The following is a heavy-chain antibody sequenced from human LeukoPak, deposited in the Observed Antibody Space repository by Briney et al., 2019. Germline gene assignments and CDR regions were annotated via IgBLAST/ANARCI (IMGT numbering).Heavy chain of an antibody. V-gene: IGHV3-53*01. J-gene: IGHJ3*01. CDR3: ARGGSYLSAFDV. CDR2: IYSGGST. Sequence: GGSLRLSCAASGFTVSSNYMSWVRQAPGKGLEWVSIIYSGGSTFYADSVKGRFTISRDNSKNTLYLQMNSLRAEDTAVYYCARGGSYLSAFDVWGQGTMVTVSS. D-gene: IGHD1-26*01. CDR1: GFTVSSNY.